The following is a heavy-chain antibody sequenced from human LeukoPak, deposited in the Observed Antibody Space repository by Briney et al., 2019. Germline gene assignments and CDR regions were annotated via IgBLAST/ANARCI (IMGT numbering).Heavy chain of an antibody. CDR2: INWNGGST. D-gene: IGHD3-10*01. J-gene: IGHJ4*02. Sequence: GGSLRLSCAASGFTFDDYGMSWVRQAPGKGLEWVSGINWNGGSTGYADSVKGRFTISRDNSKNTLYLQMNSLRAEDTAVYYCAKEPMVRGVIRVGYFDYWGQGTLVTVSS. CDR3: AKEPMVRGVIRVGYFDY. V-gene: IGHV3-20*04. CDR1: GFTFDDYG.